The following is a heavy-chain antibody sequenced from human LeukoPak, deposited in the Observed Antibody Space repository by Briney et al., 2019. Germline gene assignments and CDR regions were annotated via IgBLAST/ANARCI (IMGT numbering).Heavy chain of an antibody. V-gene: IGHV3-7*01. Sequence: GGSLRLSCAASGFTFSDYNMNWVRQAPGKGLAWVASMREDGTEIHYVDSVEGRFAISRDNPRNSLYLQMHDLRADDTAVYYCARGGATGGRFENWGQGALVIVSS. D-gene: IGHD1-26*01. CDR2: MREDGTEI. J-gene: IGHJ4*02. CDR3: ARGGATGGRFEN. CDR1: GFTFSDYN.